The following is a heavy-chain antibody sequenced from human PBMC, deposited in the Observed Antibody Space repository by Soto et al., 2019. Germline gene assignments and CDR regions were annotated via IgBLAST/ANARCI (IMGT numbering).Heavy chain of an antibody. CDR3: ARDKGFTMIVVVSPGPFDY. Sequence: ASVKVSCKASGYTFTSYGISWVRQAPGQGLEWMGWISAYNGNTNYAQKLQGRVAMTTDTSTSTAYMELRSLRSDDTAVYYCARDKGFTMIVVVSPGPFDYWGQGTLVTVS. V-gene: IGHV1-18*01. J-gene: IGHJ4*02. D-gene: IGHD3-22*01. CDR2: ISAYNGNT. CDR1: GYTFTSYG.